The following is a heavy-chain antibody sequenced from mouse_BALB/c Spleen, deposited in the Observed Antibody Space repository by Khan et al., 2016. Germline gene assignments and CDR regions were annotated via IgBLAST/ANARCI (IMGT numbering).Heavy chain of an antibody. Sequence: EVELVESGGDLVQPGGSRKLSCAASGFTFSGFGMHWVRQAPEKGLEWVAYITSGSTNIYYADTVKGRFTISRDNPKNTLFLKMTSLRSEDTAMYYCARMGGSYAMDYWGQGTSVTVSS. CDR3: ARMGGSYAMDY. CDR1: GFTFSGFG. J-gene: IGHJ4*01. CDR2: ITSGSTNI. V-gene: IGHV5-17*02.